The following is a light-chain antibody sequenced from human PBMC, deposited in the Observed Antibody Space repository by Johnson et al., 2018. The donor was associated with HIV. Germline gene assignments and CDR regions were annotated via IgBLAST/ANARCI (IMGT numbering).Light chain of an antibody. CDR1: SSNIGNNY. Sequence: QSVLTHPPSVSAAPGQKITVSCSGSSSNIGNNYVSWYQQLPGTAPKLLIYDNNKRRSGIPDRFAGSKSGTSATLGITGLQTGDEADYYCGTWDSSLRVGFFGTGTKVTVL. V-gene: IGLV1-51*01. CDR3: GTWDSSLRVGF. J-gene: IGLJ1*01. CDR2: DNN.